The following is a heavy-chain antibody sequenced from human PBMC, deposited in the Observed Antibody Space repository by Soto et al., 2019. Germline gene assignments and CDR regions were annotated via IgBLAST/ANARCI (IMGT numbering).Heavy chain of an antibody. D-gene: IGHD6-19*01. V-gene: IGHV3-23*01. CDR3: AKDRIAVAGGASDY. CDR1: GFTFSSYA. CDR2: ISGSGGST. J-gene: IGHJ4*02. Sequence: EVQLLESGGGLVQPGGSLSLSCAASGFTFSSYAMSWVRQAPGKGLEWVSAISGSGGSTYYADSVKGRFTISRDNSKNTLYLQMNSLRAEDTAVYYSAKDRIAVAGGASDYWGQGTLVTVSS.